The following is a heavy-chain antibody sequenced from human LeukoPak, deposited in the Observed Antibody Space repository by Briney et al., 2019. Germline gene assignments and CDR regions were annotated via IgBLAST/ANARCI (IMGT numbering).Heavy chain of an antibody. D-gene: IGHD3-16*01. V-gene: IGHV3-48*03. CDR1: GFTFSSYE. CDR2: ISSGGSTI. CDR3: ARESSLDYFDY. Sequence: GGSLRLSCAASGFTFSSYEMNWVRQAPGKGLEWVSYISSGGSTIYYADSVKGRFTISRDNAKNSLYLRLNSLRAEDTAVYYCARESSLDYFDYWGQGTLVTVSS. J-gene: IGHJ4*02.